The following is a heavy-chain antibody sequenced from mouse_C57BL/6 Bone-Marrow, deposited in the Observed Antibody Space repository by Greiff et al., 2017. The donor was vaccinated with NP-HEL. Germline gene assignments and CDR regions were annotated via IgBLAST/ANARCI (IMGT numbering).Heavy chain of an antibody. CDR1: GFSFNTYA. D-gene: IGHD1-1*01. CDR2: IRSKSNNYAT. CDR3: VRNYYGSSSYWYFDV. Sequence: EVQRVESGGGLVQPKGSLKLSCAASGFSFNTYAMNWVRQAPGKGVEWVARIRSKSNNYATYYADSVKDRFTISRDDSESMLYLQMNNLKTEDTAMYYCVRNYYGSSSYWYFDVWGTGTTVTVSS. V-gene: IGHV10-1*01. J-gene: IGHJ1*03.